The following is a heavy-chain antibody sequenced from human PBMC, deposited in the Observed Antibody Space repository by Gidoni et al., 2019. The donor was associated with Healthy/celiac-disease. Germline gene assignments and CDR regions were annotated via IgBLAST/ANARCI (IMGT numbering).Heavy chain of an antibody. D-gene: IGHD6-6*01. Sequence: QVQLQQWGAGLLKPSETLSLTCAVYGGSFSGYYWSWIRHPPGKGLEWIGEIKHSGSTNYNPSLKSRVTISVDTSKSQLSLKLSSVTAAETAVYYCARGKGAARLRWFDPWGQGTLVTVSS. V-gene: IGHV4-34*01. J-gene: IGHJ5*02. CDR3: ARGKGAARLRWFDP. CDR2: IKHSGST. CDR1: GGSFSGYY.